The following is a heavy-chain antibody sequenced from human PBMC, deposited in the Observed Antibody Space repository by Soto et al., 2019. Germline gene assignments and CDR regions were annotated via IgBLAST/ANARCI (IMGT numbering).Heavy chain of an antibody. CDR3: ERSAGRLDY. J-gene: IGHJ4*02. CDR2: IYYSGST. Sequence: SETLSLTCTVSGGSISSYYWSWIRQPPGKGLEWIGYIYYSGSTNYNPSLRSRVTISVDTSKNQFSLKLSSVTAADTAVYYCERSAGRLDYWGQGTLVTVSS. CDR1: GGSISSYY. V-gene: IGHV4-59*01.